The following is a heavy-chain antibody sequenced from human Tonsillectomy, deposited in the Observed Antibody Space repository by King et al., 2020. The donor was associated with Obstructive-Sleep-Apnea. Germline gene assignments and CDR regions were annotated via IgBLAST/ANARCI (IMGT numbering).Heavy chain of an antibody. Sequence: QLVQSGAEVKKPGSSVKVSCKASGGTFSSYAISWVRQAPGQGLEWMGRIIPILGIANYAQKFQGRVTITADKSTSTAYMELSSLRSEDTAVYYCARAPHLIYYDILTGTTKDAFDIWGQGTMVTVSS. CDR3: ARAPHLIYYDILTGTTKDAFDI. V-gene: IGHV1-69*04. CDR1: GGTFSSYA. J-gene: IGHJ3*02. D-gene: IGHD3-9*01. CDR2: IIPILGIA.